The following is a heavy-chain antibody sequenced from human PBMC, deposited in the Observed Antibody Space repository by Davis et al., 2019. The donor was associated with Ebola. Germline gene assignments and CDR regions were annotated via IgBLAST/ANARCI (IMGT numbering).Heavy chain of an antibody. D-gene: IGHD6-19*01. J-gene: IGHJ4*02. CDR2: ISYDGSNK. Sequence: PGGSLRLSCAASGFTFSSYAMHWVRQAPGKGLEWVAVISYDGSNKYYADSVKGRFTISRDNSKNTLYLQMNSLRAEDTAVYYCARDQPFVAVANYWGQGTLVTVSS. V-gene: IGHV3-30-3*01. CDR3: ARDQPFVAVANY. CDR1: GFTFSSYA.